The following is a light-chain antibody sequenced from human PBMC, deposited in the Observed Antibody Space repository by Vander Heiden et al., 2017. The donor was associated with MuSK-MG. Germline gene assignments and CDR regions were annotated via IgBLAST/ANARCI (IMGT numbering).Light chain of an antibody. CDR2: DVG. CDR1: RRDVGGYNY. CDR3: NSYSTSSSLVV. Sequence: QSALTQPASVSGAPGQSITISCTGARRDVGGYNYVSWYQQHPGKAPKLVIYDVGNRPSGVSNRFSGSKSGNTASLTISGLQAEDEADYYCNSYSTSSSLVVFGGGTKLTVL. J-gene: IGLJ2*01. V-gene: IGLV2-14*03.